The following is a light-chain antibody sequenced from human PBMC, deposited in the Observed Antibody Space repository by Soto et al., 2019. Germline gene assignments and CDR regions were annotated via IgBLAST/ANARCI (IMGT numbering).Light chain of an antibody. Sequence: EIVLTQSPGTLSLYPGERATLSCRASQSVSSSYLAWYQQKPGQAPRLLIYGASSRATGIPDRFSGSGSGTDFTLTISRLEPEDFAVYYWQQYGSSPPGTFVQGTRLEI. J-gene: IGKJ5*01. V-gene: IGKV3-20*01. CDR2: GAS. CDR1: QSVSSSY. CDR3: QQYGSSPPGT.